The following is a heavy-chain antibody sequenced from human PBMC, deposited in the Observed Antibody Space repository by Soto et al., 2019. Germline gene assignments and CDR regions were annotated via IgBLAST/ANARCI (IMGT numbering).Heavy chain of an antibody. CDR2: ISSCSSYI. J-gene: IGHJ4*02. Sequence: EVQLVESGGGLVKPGGSLRLSCAASGFTFSSYSMNWVRQAPGKGLEWVSSISSCSSYIYYADSVKGRFTISRDNAKNSLYLQMDSLRAEDTAVYYCAREDSEGFDYWGQGTLVTVSS. CDR3: AREDSEGFDY. CDR1: GFTFSSYS. V-gene: IGHV3-21*01. D-gene: IGHD3-10*01.